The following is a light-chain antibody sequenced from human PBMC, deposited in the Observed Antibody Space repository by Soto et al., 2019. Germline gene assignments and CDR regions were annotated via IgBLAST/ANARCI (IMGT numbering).Light chain of an antibody. J-gene: IGLJ1*01. CDR2: EVS. V-gene: IGLV2-14*01. Sequence: QSALTQPASVSGSPGQSITISCTGTSSDVGGYNSVSWYQQHPGKAPKLIIYEVSNRPSGVSNRFSGSKSGNTASLTISGLQAEDKADYYCSSYTSSSLYVFGTGTKLTVL. CDR1: SSDVGGYNS. CDR3: SSYTSSSLYV.